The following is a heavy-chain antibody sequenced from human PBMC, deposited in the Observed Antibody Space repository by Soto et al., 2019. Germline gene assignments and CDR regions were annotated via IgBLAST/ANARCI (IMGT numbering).Heavy chain of an antibody. Sequence: GASVKVSCKVSGYTLTELSMHWVRQAPGKGLEWMGGFDPEDGETIYAQKFQGRVTMTEDTSTDTAYMELSSLRSEDTAVYYCATVTGRRVIFDYWGQGTLVTVSS. CDR2: FDPEDGET. CDR3: ATVTGRRVIFDY. D-gene: IGHD1-1*01. V-gene: IGHV1-24*01. CDR1: GYTLTELS. J-gene: IGHJ4*02.